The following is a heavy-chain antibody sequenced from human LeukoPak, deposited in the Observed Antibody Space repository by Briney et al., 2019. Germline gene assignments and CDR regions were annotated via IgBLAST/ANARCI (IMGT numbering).Heavy chain of an antibody. Sequence: GGSLRLSCAASGFTFSHYEMNWVRLAPGKGLEWVAYIVGSGDNKQYADSVRGRFTISRGNSKNTLYLQMNSLRAEDTAVYYCARAPYGDNGYTAEVADYWGQGTLVTVSS. J-gene: IGHJ4*02. D-gene: IGHD3-16*01. V-gene: IGHV3-48*03. CDR3: ARAPYGDNGYTAEVADY. CDR1: GFTFSHYE. CDR2: IVGSGDNK.